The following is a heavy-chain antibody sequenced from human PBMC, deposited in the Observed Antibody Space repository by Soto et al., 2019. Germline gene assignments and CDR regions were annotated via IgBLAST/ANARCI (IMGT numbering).Heavy chain of an antibody. CDR2: INPNSGGT. D-gene: IGHD4-4*01. Sequence: ASVKVSCKASGYTFTVYYMHWVRQAPGQGLEWMGWINPNSGGTNYAQKFQGWVTMTRDTSISTAYMELSRLRSDDTAVYYCARGRYSNYHYFDYWGQGTLVTVSS. V-gene: IGHV1-2*04. CDR3: ARGRYSNYHYFDY. CDR1: GYTFTVYY. J-gene: IGHJ4*02.